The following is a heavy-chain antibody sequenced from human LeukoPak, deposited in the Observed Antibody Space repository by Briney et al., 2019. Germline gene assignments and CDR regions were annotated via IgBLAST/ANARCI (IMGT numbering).Heavy chain of an antibody. CDR2: IHYSGST. Sequence: PSETLSLTCTVSGGSISSYYWNWIRQSPGKGLEWIGHIHYSGSTHYNPSLQSRVSISIDTSKKHFSLKLRSVTAVDTAVYYCARWGHFDTSGYFVVDYWGQGTLVTVSS. CDR3: ARWGHFDTSGYFVVDY. J-gene: IGHJ4*02. V-gene: IGHV4-59*01. D-gene: IGHD3-22*01. CDR1: GGSISSYY.